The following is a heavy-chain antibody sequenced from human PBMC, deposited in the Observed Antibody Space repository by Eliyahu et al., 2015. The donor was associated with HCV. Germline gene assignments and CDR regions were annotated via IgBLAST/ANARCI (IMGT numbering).Heavy chain of an antibody. D-gene: IGHD4-17*01. V-gene: IGHV1-18*01. J-gene: IGHJ4*02. CDR3: ARSYRDYIGVSGNFDY. CDR2: ISVYNGHT. CDR1: GHTFHNFG. Sequence: QVQLVQSGTEVKKPGASVKVSCKASGHTFHNFGITWVRQAPGQGLEWMGWISVYNGHTNYAQQFQDRVTMTTDTSTSTAYMDLRSLRSDDTAVYYCARSYRDYIGVSGNFDYWGEGTLVTVSS.